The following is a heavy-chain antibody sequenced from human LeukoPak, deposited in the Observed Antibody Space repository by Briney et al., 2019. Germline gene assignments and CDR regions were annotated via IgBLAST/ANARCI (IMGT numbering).Heavy chain of an antibody. V-gene: IGHV3-66*02. CDR3: ASLPKVEYSGSYYGIDY. CDR1: GFTVSSNY. CDR2: IYSGGST. Sequence: GGSLRLSCAASGFTVSSNYMSWVRQAPGKGLEWVSVIYSGGSTYYADSVKGRFTISGDNSKNTLYLQMNSLRAEDTAVYYCASLPKVEYSGSYYGIDYWGQGTLVTVSS. D-gene: IGHD1-26*01. J-gene: IGHJ4*02.